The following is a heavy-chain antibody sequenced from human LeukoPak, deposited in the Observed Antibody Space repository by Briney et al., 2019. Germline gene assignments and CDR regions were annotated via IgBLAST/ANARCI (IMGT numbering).Heavy chain of an antibody. CDR2: ISWDGGST. CDR1: GFTFDDYT. V-gene: IGHV3-43*01. J-gene: IGHJ4*02. CDR3: AKDIARIAVAGTALDY. D-gene: IGHD6-19*01. Sequence: PGGSLRLSCAASGFTFDDYTMHWVRQAPGKGLEWVSLISWDGGSTYYADSVKGRFTISRDNSKNSLYLQMNSLRTEDTALYYCAKDIARIAVAGTALDYWGQGTLVTVSS.